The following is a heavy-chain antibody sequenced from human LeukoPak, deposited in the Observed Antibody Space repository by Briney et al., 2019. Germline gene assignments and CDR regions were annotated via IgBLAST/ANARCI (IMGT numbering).Heavy chain of an antibody. CDR3: AKDSGRGYSGYDFLYYYYYGMDV. Sequence: GSLRLPCAASGFTFDDYAMHWVRQAPGKGLEWVSLISGDGGSTYYADSVKGRFTISRDNSKNSLYLQMNSLRTEDTALYYCAKDSGRGYSGYDFLYYYYYGMDVWGQGTTVTVSS. D-gene: IGHD5-12*01. J-gene: IGHJ6*02. V-gene: IGHV3-43*02. CDR1: GFTFDDYA. CDR2: ISGDGGST.